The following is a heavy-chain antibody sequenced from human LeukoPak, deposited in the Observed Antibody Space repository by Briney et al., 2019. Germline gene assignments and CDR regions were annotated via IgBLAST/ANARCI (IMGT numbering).Heavy chain of an antibody. CDR2: INHSGST. CDR1: GVSFSGYY. CDR3: ARGGDIVVVVAATGAFDI. J-gene: IGHJ3*02. D-gene: IGHD2-15*01. V-gene: IGHV4-34*01. Sequence: SETLSLTCAVYGVSFSGYYWSWIRQPPGKGLEWIGEINHSGSTNYNPSLMSRVTISVDTSKNQFSLKLSSVTAADTAVYYCARGGDIVVVVAATGAFDIWGQGTMVTVSS.